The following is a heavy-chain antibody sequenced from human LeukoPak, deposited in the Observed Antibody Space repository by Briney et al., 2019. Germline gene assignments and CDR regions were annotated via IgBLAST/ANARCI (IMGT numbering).Heavy chain of an antibody. V-gene: IGHV3-7*04. Sequence: GGSLRLSCAVSGFIFSSYWMNWVRQAPGKGLEWVANIKRDGSEKHYLDSVKGRFTISRDNAENSLWLQMNSLRGEDTAVYCCARGHYGMEVWGQGTTVTVSS. CDR1: GFIFSSYW. J-gene: IGHJ6*02. CDR3: ARGHYGMEV. CDR2: IKRDGSEK.